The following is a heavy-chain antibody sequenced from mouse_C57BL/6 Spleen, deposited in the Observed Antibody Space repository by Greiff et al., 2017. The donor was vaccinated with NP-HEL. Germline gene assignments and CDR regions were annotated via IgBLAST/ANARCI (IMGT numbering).Heavy chain of an antibody. D-gene: IGHD2-3*01. CDR3: LIYDGYYDGAY. Sequence: SGPELVKPGASVKIPCKASGYTFTDYNMDWVKQSHGKSLEWIGDINPNNCGTIYNQKFKGKATLTVDKSSSTAYMELRSLTSEDTAVYYCLIYDGYYDGAYWGQGTLVTVSA. V-gene: IGHV1-18*01. CDR2: INPNNCGT. CDR1: GYTFTDYN. J-gene: IGHJ3*01.